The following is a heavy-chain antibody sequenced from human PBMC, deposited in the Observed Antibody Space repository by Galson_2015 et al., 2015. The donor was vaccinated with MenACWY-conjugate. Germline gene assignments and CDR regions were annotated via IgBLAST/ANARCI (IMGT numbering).Heavy chain of an antibody. D-gene: IGHD2-21*02. CDR3: AKARRGRVVVTATTDY. Sequence: SLRLSCAASGFTFSSYGMHWVRQAPGKGLEWVAVISYDGSNKYYADSVKGRFTISRDNSKNTLYLQMNSLRAEDTAVYYCAKARRGRVVVTATTDYWGRGTLVTVSS. CDR2: ISYDGSNK. CDR1: GFTFSSYG. V-gene: IGHV3-30*18. J-gene: IGHJ4*02.